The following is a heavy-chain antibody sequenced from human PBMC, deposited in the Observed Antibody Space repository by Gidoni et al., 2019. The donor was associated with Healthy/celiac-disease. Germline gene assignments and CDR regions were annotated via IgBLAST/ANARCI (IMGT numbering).Heavy chain of an antibody. J-gene: IGHJ5*02. CDR1: GFTFVDYT. V-gene: IGHV3-49*04. Sequence: ELQLVESWGGLVQPVRSLRLSCTASGFTFVDYTVSWVRQAPGKGLEWVGLMRSKAYGGTTEYASSVKGRFTISRDDSNSIAYLQMNSLKTEDTAVYYCTRAQHFKGEFLCGGDCPWGQGTLVTVSS. D-gene: IGHD2-21*02. CDR3: TRAQHFKGEFLCGGDCP. CDR2: MRSKAYGGTT.